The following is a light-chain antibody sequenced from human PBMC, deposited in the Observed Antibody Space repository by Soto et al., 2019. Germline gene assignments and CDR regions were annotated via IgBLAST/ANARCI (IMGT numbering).Light chain of an antibody. CDR2: GAS. CDR3: QQSYDGPRT. CDR1: QNIDNF. V-gene: IGKV1-39*01. Sequence: DIQMTQSPSSLSASGGDRVTITCRASQNIDNFLNWYQQKPGKAPNLLIYGASTLHSGVPSRFSGSGSGTDFTLTINTLQPEDFATYYCQQSYDGPRTFGQGTKVEIK. J-gene: IGKJ1*01.